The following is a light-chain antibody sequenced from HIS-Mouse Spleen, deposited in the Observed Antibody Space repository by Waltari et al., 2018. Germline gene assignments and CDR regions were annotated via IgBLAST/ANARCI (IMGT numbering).Light chain of an antibody. CDR3: CSYAGSSTYV. CDR2: EGS. Sequence: QSALTQPASVSGSPGQSITISCTGTSRDVGSYTLVSLYQQHPGKAPKRMIYEGSKRPSGVSNRFSGSKSGNTASLTISGLQAEDEADYYCCSYAGSSTYVFGTGTKVTVL. J-gene: IGLJ1*01. CDR1: SRDVGSYTL. V-gene: IGLV2-23*01.